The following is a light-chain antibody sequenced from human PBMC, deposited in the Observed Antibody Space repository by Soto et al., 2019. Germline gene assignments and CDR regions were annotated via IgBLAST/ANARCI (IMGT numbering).Light chain of an antibody. CDR3: QQYGSSPLFT. J-gene: IGKJ3*01. V-gene: IGKV3-20*01. CDR2: GAS. Sequence: EIVVTQSPGTLSLSPGERATLSCRASQSVSSSYLAWYQQKPGQAPRLLIYGASSRATGSPDRFSGSGSGTDFTLTISRLEPEDFAVYYCQQYGSSPLFTFGPGTKVDIK. CDR1: QSVSSSY.